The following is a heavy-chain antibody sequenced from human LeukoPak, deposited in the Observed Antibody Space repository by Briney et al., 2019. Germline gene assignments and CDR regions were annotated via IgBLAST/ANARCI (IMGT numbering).Heavy chain of an antibody. J-gene: IGHJ4*02. D-gene: IGHD6-19*01. CDR3: ARVAVAGTINFDY. CDR1: RFTFSSYW. Sequence: PGGSLRLSCAASRFTFSSYWMHWVRQATGKGLVWVSRINSDGTITTYADSEKGRFTISRDNAKNTLYLQMNSLRAEDTAVYFCARVAVAGTINFDYWGQGTLVTVSS. CDR2: INSDGTIT. V-gene: IGHV3-74*01.